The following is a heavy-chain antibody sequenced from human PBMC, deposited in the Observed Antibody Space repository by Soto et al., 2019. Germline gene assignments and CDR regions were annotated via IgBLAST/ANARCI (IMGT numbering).Heavy chain of an antibody. D-gene: IGHD3-10*01. V-gene: IGHV3-30-3*01. J-gene: IGHJ4*02. CDR3: ARDRPDRYGSGSSLDY. CDR2: ISYDGSNK. Sequence: QVQLVESGGGVVQPGRSLRLSCAASGFTFSSYAMHWVRQAPGKGLEWVAVISYDGSNKYYADSVKGRFTISRDNSKNTLYLQTNSLRAEDTAVYYCARDRPDRYGSGSSLDYWGQGTLVTVSS. CDR1: GFTFSSYA.